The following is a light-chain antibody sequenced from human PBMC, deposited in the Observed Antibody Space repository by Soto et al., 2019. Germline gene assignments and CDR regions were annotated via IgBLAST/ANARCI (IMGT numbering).Light chain of an antibody. Sequence: QSALPRPRSVSGSPGQSVTISCTGTSSDVGGYNYVSWYQQHPGKAPKLMIYDVSKRPSGVPDRFSGSKSGNTASLTISGLQAEDEADYYCCSYAGSYTYVFGTGTKVTVL. CDR3: CSYAGSYTYV. CDR2: DVS. CDR1: SSDVGGYNY. V-gene: IGLV2-11*01. J-gene: IGLJ1*01.